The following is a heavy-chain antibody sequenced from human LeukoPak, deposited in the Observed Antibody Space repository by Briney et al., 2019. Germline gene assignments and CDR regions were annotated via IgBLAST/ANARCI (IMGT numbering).Heavy chain of an antibody. D-gene: IGHD2-2*02. V-gene: IGHV3-30*03. CDR1: GFTFSSYS. CDR2: ISYDGSNK. CDR3: ARGRYCSSTSCYSFGGYYFDY. Sequence: GGSLRLSCAASGFTFSSYSMNWVRQAPGKGLEWVAVISYDGSNKYYADSVKGRFTISRDNSKNTLYLQMNSLRAEDTAVYYCARGRYCSSTSCYSFGGYYFDYWGQGTLVTVSS. J-gene: IGHJ4*02.